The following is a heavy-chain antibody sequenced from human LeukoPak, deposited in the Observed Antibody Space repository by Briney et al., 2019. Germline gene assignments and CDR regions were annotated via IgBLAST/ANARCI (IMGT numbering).Heavy chain of an antibody. V-gene: IGHV3-7*01. CDR1: GFTFSSYW. J-gene: IGHJ3*02. Sequence: GGSLRLSCAASGFTFSSYWMTWVRQAPGKGLEWVANIKQDGSEKYYVDSVKGRFTISRDNAKNSLYLQMNSLRAEDTAVYYCARTPYYYDSVGAFDIWGQGTMVTVSS. CDR3: ARTPYYYDSVGAFDI. CDR2: IKQDGSEK. D-gene: IGHD3-22*01.